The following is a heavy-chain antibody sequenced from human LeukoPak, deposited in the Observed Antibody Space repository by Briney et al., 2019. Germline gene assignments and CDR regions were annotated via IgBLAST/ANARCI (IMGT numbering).Heavy chain of an antibody. J-gene: IGHJ4*02. V-gene: IGHV4-59*01. CDR2: IYYSGST. CDR1: GDSISSYY. CDR3: ARVTSGWSSYLDY. D-gene: IGHD6-19*01. Sequence: SETLSLTCTVSGDSISSYYWGWIRQSPGKGLEWIGYIYYSGSTYFNPSLKSRVTMSVDTANNQFFLKLSSVTAADTAVYYCARVTSGWSSYLDYWGQGTLVTVSS.